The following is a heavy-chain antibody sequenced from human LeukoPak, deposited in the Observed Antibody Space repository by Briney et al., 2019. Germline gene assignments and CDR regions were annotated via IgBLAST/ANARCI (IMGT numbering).Heavy chain of an antibody. Sequence: GGSLRLSCAASGFTFSSFGMHWVRQAPGKGLEWVSVLYSGGNIYYADSVKGRFTISRDNSKNTLYLQMNSLRDEDTAVYYCARNYGSGSFYNCWSQGTLVTVSS. V-gene: IGHV3-66*01. CDR1: GFTFSSFG. J-gene: IGHJ4*02. CDR2: LYSGGNI. D-gene: IGHD3-10*01. CDR3: ARNYGSGSFYNC.